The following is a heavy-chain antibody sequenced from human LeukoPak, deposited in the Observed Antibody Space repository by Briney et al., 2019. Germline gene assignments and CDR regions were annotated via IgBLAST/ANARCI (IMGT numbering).Heavy chain of an antibody. CDR3: ARGIPRGHYYDSSGYRFDY. CDR1: GGSISSGGYS. Sequence: SQTPSLTCAVSGGSISSGGYSWSWIRQPPGKGLEWIGEINHSGSTNYNPSLKSRVTISVDTSKNQFSLKLSSVTAADTAVYYCARGIPRGHYYDSSGYRFDYWGQGTLVTVSS. V-gene: IGHV4-30-2*01. D-gene: IGHD3-22*01. CDR2: INHSGST. J-gene: IGHJ4*02.